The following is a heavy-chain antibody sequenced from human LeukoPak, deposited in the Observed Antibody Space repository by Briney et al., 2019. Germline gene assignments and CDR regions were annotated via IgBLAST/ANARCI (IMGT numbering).Heavy chain of an antibody. Sequence: GGSLRLSCAASGFTFSSYAMGWVRQAPGKGLDWVSAISGGGGSTYYADSVKGRFTISRDNSKNTLYLQMNSLRAEDTAVYYCAKGYCSSTNCYYYYYMDVWGKGTTVTVSS. CDR1: GFTFSSYA. J-gene: IGHJ6*03. D-gene: IGHD2-2*01. CDR3: AKGYCSSTNCYYYYYMDV. CDR2: ISGGGGST. V-gene: IGHV3-23*01.